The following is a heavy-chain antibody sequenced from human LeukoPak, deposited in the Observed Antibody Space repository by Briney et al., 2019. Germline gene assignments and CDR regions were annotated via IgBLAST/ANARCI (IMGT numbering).Heavy chain of an antibody. CDR1: GVTFSSYA. J-gene: IGHJ6*02. Sequence: SVKVTCKASGVTFSSYAISRVPQAPGQGLERMGRIIPIFGIANYAQKFQGRVTITADKSTSTAYMELSSLRSEDTAVYYCASEATTHYYYDGMDVWGQGTTVTVSS. CDR2: IIPIFGIA. D-gene: IGHD1-1*01. CDR3: ASEATTHYYYDGMDV. V-gene: IGHV1-69*04.